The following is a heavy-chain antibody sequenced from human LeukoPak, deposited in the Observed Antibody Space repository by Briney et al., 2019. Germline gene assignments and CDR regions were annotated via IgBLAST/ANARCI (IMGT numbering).Heavy chain of an antibody. D-gene: IGHD2-15*01. Sequence: GRSLRLSCAASGFTFSNYGMHWVRQAPRKGLEWVAVIWYDGSNKYYGDSVKGRFTISRDNSKNTLYLQMNSLRADDTAVYYCARALCSGGTCYLDYWGQGTLVTVSS. J-gene: IGHJ4*02. CDR2: IWYDGSNK. V-gene: IGHV3-33*01. CDR3: ARALCSGGTCYLDY. CDR1: GFTFSNYG.